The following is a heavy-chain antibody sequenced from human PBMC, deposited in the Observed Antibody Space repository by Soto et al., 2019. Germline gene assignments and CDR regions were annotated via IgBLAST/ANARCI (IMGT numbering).Heavy chain of an antibody. CDR1: GFTLSEYS. Sequence: GGSLRLSCSASGFTLSEYSMHWVRQAPGKGLQYVSTISSDGDITYYADSVKGRFTISRDNSKNTLYLQMNSLRPEDTAVYYCVKVSTFYDILTGYYSTNFFDPWGQGTLVTVSS. D-gene: IGHD3-9*01. CDR3: VKVSTFYDILTGYYSTNFFDP. J-gene: IGHJ5*02. V-gene: IGHV3-64D*06. CDR2: ISSDGDIT.